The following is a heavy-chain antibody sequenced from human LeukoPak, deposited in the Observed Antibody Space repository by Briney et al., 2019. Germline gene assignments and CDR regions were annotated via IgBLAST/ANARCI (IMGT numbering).Heavy chain of an antibody. D-gene: IGHD3-22*01. CDR1: GFTFSDYY. CDR2: ISYSSSYT. Sequence: GGSLRLSCAASGFTFSDYYLSWIRQAPGKGLEWLSYISYSSSYTNYADSVKGRFTISRDTAKSSLYLQMNSLRAEDTAVYYCARHGLYDSSAYWTFQHWGQGTLVTVSS. V-gene: IGHV3-11*06. J-gene: IGHJ1*01. CDR3: ARHGLYDSSAYWTFQH.